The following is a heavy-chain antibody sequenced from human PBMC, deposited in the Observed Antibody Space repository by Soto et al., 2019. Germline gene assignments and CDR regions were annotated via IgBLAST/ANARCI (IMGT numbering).Heavy chain of an antibody. CDR2: ISHLENT. J-gene: IGHJ4*02. CDR1: GASISYGGFS. Sequence: PSETLSLTCTVSGASISYGGFSWSWIRQSPRKGLEWIGYISHLENTYLHPSFKSRLTMSIDRTRNQFSLKLSSVTAADMAVYYCARGGGYDSFDYWGQGVLVTVSS. V-gene: IGHV4-30-2*06. D-gene: IGHD5-12*01. CDR3: ARGGGYDSFDY.